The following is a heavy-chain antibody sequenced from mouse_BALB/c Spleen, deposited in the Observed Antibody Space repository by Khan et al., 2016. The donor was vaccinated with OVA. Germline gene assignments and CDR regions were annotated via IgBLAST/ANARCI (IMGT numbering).Heavy chain of an antibody. V-gene: IGHV5-12*02. CDR1: GFTFSDYY. Sequence: EVELVESGGGLVQPGGSLKLSCATSGFTFSDYYIYWVRQTPEKRLEWVAYISNGGGFTYYPDTIEGRFTISRDNAKNTLYLQMSRLKSEDTVMYYCARQLNGAMDYWGQGTSVTVSS. CDR2: ISNGGGFT. CDR3: ARQLNGAMDY. J-gene: IGHJ4*01. D-gene: IGHD1-3*01.